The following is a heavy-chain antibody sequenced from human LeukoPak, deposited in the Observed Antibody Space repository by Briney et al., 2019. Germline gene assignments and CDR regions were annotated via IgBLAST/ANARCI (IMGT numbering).Heavy chain of an antibody. J-gene: IGHJ6*02. D-gene: IGHD4/OR15-4a*01. CDR1: GGSFSGYY. V-gene: IGHV4-34*01. CDR3: ARDLIYLTNYYYYGMDV. CDR2: INHSGST. Sequence: PSETLSLTCAVYGGSFSGYYWSWIRQPPGKGLEWIGEINHSGSTNYNPSLKSRVTISVDTSKNQFSLKLNSVTAADTAVYYCARDLIYLTNYYYYGMDVWGQGTTVTVSS.